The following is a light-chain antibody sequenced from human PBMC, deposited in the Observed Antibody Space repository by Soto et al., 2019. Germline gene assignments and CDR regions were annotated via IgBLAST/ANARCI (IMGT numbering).Light chain of an antibody. V-gene: IGLV5-45*04. Sequence: AGLSRSLCSGINVDTYRIYWYQQKPGSPPQYLLNYKSDSDNQRGSGVPSRFSGSKDASANAGFLLISGLQSEDEADYYCMIWHNSAYVFGAGTKLTVL. J-gene: IGLJ1*01. CDR1: SGINVDTYR. CDR3: MIWHNSAYV. CDR2: YKSDSDN.